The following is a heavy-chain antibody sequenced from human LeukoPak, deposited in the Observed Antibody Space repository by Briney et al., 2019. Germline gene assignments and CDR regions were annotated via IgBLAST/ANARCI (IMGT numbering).Heavy chain of an antibody. Sequence: ASVTVSCKASGYTFTSYYMHWVRQAPGQGLEWMGIINPSGGSTSYAQKFQGRVTMTRDTSTSTVYMELSSLRSEDTAVYYCARDAGHYYDSSGYYFGYWGQGTLVTVSS. CDR2: INPSGGST. D-gene: IGHD3-22*01. CDR3: ARDAGHYYDSSGYYFGY. V-gene: IGHV1-46*01. J-gene: IGHJ4*02. CDR1: GYTFTSYY.